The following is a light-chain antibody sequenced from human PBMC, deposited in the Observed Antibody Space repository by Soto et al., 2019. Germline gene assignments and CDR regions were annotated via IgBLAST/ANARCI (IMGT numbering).Light chain of an antibody. CDR2: GAS. CDR3: QQYNNWPPVT. CDR1: QSVSSN. J-gene: IGKJ1*01. Sequence: IGVPQSPATLSVSPGARANLSCKASQSVSSNLAWYQQKPGQAPRLLIYGASTRATGIPARFSGSGSGTEFTLTISSLQSEDFAVYYCQQYNNWPPVTFGQGSKVDI. V-gene: IGKV3-15*01.